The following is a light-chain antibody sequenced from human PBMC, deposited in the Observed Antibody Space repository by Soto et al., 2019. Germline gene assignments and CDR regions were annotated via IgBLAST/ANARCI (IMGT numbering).Light chain of an antibody. J-gene: IGLJ2*01. Sequence: QSALTQPASVSGSPGQSITVSCTGTNTDVGGYNYVSWYQHRPGKAPRLMIYEVRNRLSGVSNRFSGSKSGNTASLTISGLQSEDEADYYCCSYRSSSTLVFGGGTKLTVL. V-gene: IGLV2-14*01. CDR2: EVR. CDR1: NTDVGGYNY. CDR3: CSYRSSSTLV.